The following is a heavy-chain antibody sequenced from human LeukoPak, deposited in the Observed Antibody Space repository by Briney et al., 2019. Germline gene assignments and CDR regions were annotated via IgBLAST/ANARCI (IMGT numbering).Heavy chain of an antibody. CDR1: GGSISSGGYS. CDR2: IYHSGST. CDR3: ARVSSGSYYDWYFDL. Sequence: SDNLSITCAVSGGSISSGGYSWSWIRQPPGKGLEWIGYIYHSGSTYYNPSLKSRVTISVDRSKNQFSLKLSSVTAADTAVYYCARVSSGSYYDWYFDLWGRGTLVTVSS. V-gene: IGHV4-30-2*01. D-gene: IGHD1-26*01. J-gene: IGHJ2*01.